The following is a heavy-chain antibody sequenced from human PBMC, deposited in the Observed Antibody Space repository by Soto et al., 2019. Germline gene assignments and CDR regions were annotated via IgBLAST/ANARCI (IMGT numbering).Heavy chain of an antibody. CDR3: VLLRFLEWGYGMDV. CDR1: GFTFSSYA. V-gene: IGHV3-30-3*01. CDR2: ISYDGSNK. J-gene: IGHJ6*02. D-gene: IGHD3-3*01. Sequence: GGSLRLSCAASGFTFSSYAMHWVRQAPGKGLEWVAVISYDGSNKYYADSVKGRFTISRDNSKNTLYLQMNSLRAEDTAVYYCVLLRFLEWGYGMDVWGQGTTVTVSS.